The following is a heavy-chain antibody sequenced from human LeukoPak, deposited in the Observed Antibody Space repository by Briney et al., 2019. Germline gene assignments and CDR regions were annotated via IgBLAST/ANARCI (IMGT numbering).Heavy chain of an antibody. V-gene: IGHV3-74*01. J-gene: IGHJ4*02. CDR2: INSGGSRA. CDR3: ATGITEESSVAIEY. CDR1: GFSFSSHW. Sequence: PGGSLRLSCAASGFSFSSHWMYWVRQAPGKGLVWISRINSGGSRALHADSVRGRFTIPRDNAENTLYLQMSTLRAEDTAVYYCATGITEESSVAIEYWGQGTQVTVSS. D-gene: IGHD3-10*01.